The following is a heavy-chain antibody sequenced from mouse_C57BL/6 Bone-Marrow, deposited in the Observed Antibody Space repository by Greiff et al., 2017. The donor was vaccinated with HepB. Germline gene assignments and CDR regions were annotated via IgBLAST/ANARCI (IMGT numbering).Heavy chain of an antibody. V-gene: IGHV2-5*01. CDR3: AKKEYYGLDV. CDR1: GFSLTSYG. D-gene: IGHD1-1*01. Sequence: VKVVESGPGLVQPSQSLSITCTVSGFSLTSYGVHWVRQSPGKGLEWLGVIWRGGSTDYNAAFMSRLSITKDNSKSQVFFKMNSLQADDTAIYYCAKKEYYGLDVWGTGTTVTVSS. CDR2: IWRGGST. J-gene: IGHJ1*03.